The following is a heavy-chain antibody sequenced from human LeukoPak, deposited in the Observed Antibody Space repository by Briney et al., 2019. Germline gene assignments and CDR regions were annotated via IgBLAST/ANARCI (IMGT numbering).Heavy chain of an antibody. V-gene: IGHV6-1*01. CDR3: ARDLGIVGATSWFDP. CDR2: TYYRSTWYN. Sequence: SQTLSLTCAISGDSVSSNSVTWNWIRQSPSRGLEWLGRTYYRSTWYNDYAVSVRGRITVNPDTSKNQFSLHLNSVTAADTAVYYCARDLGIVGATSWFDPWGQGTLVTVSS. J-gene: IGHJ5*02. CDR1: GDSVSSNSVT. D-gene: IGHD1-26*01.